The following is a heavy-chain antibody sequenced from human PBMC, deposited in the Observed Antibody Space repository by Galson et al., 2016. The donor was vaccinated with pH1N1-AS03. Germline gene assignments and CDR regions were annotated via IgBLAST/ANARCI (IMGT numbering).Heavy chain of an antibody. CDR3: ARGVFDCSGPARSVTLGFDP. V-gene: IGHV1-8*03. J-gene: IGHJ5*02. Sequence: SVKVSCKASGYTFTTYDINWVRQAPGQGLEWMGWMNPDSGNTGYAPSFQGRVTITRDTSISTAYMELSSLRSEDTAVYYCARGVFDCSGPARSVTLGFDPWGQGTLVTVSS. CDR1: GYTFTTYD. CDR2: MNPDSGNT. D-gene: IGHD2-15*01.